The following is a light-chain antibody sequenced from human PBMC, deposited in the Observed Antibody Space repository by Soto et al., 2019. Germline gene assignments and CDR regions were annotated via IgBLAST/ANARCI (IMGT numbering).Light chain of an antibody. CDR1: SSDVGGYNY. Sequence: QLVLTQPPSASGSPGQSVTISCTGTSSDVGGYNYVSWYQQHPGKAPKVMIYEVSKRPSGVPDRFSGSKSGNTASLTVSGLQAEDEADYYCSSYAGSNNLGVFGGGTQLTVL. CDR3: SSYAGSNNLGV. CDR2: EVS. J-gene: IGLJ2*01. V-gene: IGLV2-8*01.